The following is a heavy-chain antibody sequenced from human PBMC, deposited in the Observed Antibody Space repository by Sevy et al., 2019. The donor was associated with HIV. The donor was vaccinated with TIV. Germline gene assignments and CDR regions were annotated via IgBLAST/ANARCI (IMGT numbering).Heavy chain of an antibody. V-gene: IGHV3-23*01. Sequence: GGSLRLSCAASGFPFSNFAMSWVRQAPGKGLEWVSTLIGGGSRTYYADSVKGGFIISRDNSRNTLYLQMTSLRAEDTAIYYCAKRRVQSGLSGGGANYGMDVCGRGTTVTVSS. CDR3: AKRRVQSGLSGGGANYGMDV. D-gene: IGHD2-8*02. CDR1: GFPFSNFA. J-gene: IGHJ6*02. CDR2: LIGGGSRT.